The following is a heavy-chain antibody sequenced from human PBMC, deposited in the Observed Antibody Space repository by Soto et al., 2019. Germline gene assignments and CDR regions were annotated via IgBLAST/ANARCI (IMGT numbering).Heavy chain of an antibody. CDR1: GYSFTTYG. CDR3: AREVPAPYYYYGMDV. V-gene: IGHV1-18*01. J-gene: IGHJ6*02. Sequence: QVQLVQSRGEVKKPGASVKVSCKTYGYSFTTYGISWVRQAPGQGLEWMGWISGYNGNTNYAQKLKGRLTMTTDTSTSTAYMELRSLTSDHTAVSYCAREVPAPYYYYGMDVWGQGSTLTVSS. CDR2: ISGYNGNT.